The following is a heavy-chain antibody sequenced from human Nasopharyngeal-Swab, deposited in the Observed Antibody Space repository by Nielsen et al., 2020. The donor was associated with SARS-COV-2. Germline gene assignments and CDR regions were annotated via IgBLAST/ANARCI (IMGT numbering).Heavy chain of an antibody. V-gene: IGHV3-49*04. CDR3: TRGYDTFDY. CDR1: GFTFGDYA. CDR2: IRRKAYGGTT. Sequence: GESLKISCTASGFTFGDYAMSWVRQAPGKGLEWVGFIRRKAYGGTTEYAASVKGRFTISRDDSKSIAYLQMNSLKTEDTAVYYCTRGYDTFDYWGQGTLVTVSS. D-gene: IGHD3-22*01. J-gene: IGHJ4*02.